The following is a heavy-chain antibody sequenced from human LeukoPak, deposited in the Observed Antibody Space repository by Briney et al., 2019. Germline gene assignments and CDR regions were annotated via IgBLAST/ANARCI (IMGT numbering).Heavy chain of an antibody. CDR1: GFSLSTSGMC. CDR3: ARIKAGITIFGVVTDYYMAV. J-gene: IGHJ6*03. Sequence: SGPALVKPTQTLTLTCTFSGFSLSTSGMCVSWIRQPPGKALEWLARIDWDDDKYYSTSLKTRLTISKDTSKNQVVLTMTNMDPVDTATYYCARIKAGITIFGVVTDYYMAVWGKGTTVTVSS. D-gene: IGHD3-3*01. V-gene: IGHV2-70*11. CDR2: IDWDDDK.